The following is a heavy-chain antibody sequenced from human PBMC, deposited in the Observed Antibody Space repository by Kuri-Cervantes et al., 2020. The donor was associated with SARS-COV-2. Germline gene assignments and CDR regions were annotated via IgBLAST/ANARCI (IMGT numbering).Heavy chain of an antibody. J-gene: IGHJ3*02. D-gene: IGHD6-19*01. CDR3: ARDPPPDSSGWYSAFDI. Sequence: GSLRLSCTVSGGSISSYYWSWIRQPPGKGLEWIRYIYYSGSANYNPSLKSRVTISVDTSKNQFSLRLSSVTAADTAVYYCARDPPPDSSGWYSAFDIWGQGTMVTVSS. V-gene: IGHV4-59*01. CDR1: GGSISSYY. CDR2: IYYSGSA.